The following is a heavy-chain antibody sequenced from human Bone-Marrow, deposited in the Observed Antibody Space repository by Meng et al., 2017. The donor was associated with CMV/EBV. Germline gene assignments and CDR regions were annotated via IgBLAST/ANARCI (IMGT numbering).Heavy chain of an antibody. J-gene: IGHJ4*02. Sequence: GGSLRLSCAASGFTFSSYWMHWVRQAPGKGLVWVSRINSDGRTTNYADSVKGRFTISRDNSKNTLYLQMNSLRAEDTAVYYCARSLRDAYLDYWGQGTLVTVSS. CDR1: GFTFSSYW. CDR2: INSDGRTT. V-gene: IGHV3-74*01. CDR3: ARSLRDAYLDY.